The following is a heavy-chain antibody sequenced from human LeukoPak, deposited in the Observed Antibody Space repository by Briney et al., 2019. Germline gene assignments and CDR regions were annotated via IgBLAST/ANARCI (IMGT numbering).Heavy chain of an antibody. Sequence: PETLSLTCAVYGGSFSGYYWSWIRQPPGKGLEWIGEINHSGSSNYNPSLKSRVTISVDTSKNQFSLKLSSVTAADTAVYYCASSVSYSTIDYWGQGTLVTVSS. CDR3: ASSVSYSTIDY. D-gene: IGHD1-26*01. J-gene: IGHJ4*02. CDR2: INHSGSS. CDR1: GGSFSGYY. V-gene: IGHV4-34*01.